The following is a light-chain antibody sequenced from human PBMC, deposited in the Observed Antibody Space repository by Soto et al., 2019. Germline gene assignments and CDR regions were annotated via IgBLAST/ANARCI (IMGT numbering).Light chain of an antibody. J-gene: IGKJ4*01. CDR1: QGITNY. V-gene: IGKV1-27*01. CDR2: AAS. Sequence: DTPMTQSPSSLSASVGDRVTITCRATQGITNYLAWYQQRPGKVPKLLIYAASTLQSGVPSRFSGSGSGTDFTLTISSLQPEDVATYYCQKYNSAPLTFGGGTKVEIK. CDR3: QKYNSAPLT.